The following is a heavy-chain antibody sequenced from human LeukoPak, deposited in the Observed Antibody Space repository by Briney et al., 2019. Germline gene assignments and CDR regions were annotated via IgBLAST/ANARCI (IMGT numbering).Heavy chain of an antibody. J-gene: IGHJ5*02. CDR2: IKHSGST. D-gene: IGHD3-10*01. Sequence: SETLSLTCAVYGGSFSGYYWSWIRQPPGKGLEWIGEIKHSGSTNYNPSLKSRVTISVDTSKNQFSLKLSSVTAADTAVYYCARGRYYYGSGSYYNWFDPWGQGTLVTVSS. CDR3: ARGRYYYGSGSYYNWFDP. CDR1: GGSFSGYY. V-gene: IGHV4-34*01.